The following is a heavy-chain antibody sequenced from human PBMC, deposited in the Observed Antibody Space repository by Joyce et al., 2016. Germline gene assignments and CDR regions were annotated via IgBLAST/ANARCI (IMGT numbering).Heavy chain of an antibody. CDR3: ARALGWDSNSCHDY. CDR1: GFTFSNYG. D-gene: IGHD6-13*01. CDR2: ISYDGSNK. Sequence: QVQLVESGGGVVQPGRSLRLSCAASGFTFSNYGMHWARQAPGKGREWVAVISYDGSNKYYVDSVKGRFTISRDNSKNTLYLQMNSLRPEDTAVYYCARALGWDSNSCHDYWGQGTLVTVSS. J-gene: IGHJ4*02. V-gene: IGHV3-30*03.